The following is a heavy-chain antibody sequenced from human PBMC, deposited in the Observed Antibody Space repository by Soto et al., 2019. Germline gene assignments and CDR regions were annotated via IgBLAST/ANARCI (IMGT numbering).Heavy chain of an antibody. CDR2: IIPIFGTA. V-gene: IGHV1-69*01. J-gene: IGHJ4*02. D-gene: IGHD2-21*02. CDR1: GGTFSSYA. CDR3: AREGSAYCGGDCSYFDY. Sequence: QVQLVQSGAEVKKPGSSVKVSCKASGGTFSSYAISWVRQAPGQGLEWMGGIIPIFGTANYAQKFQGRVTITADESTRTAYMELSSLRSEDTAVYYCAREGSAYCGGDCSYFDYWGQGTLVTVSS.